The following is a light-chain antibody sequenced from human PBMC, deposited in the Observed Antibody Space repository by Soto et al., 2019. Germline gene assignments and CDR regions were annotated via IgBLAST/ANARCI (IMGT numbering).Light chain of an antibody. CDR3: QYYNNGPPTYT. CDR2: DAS. V-gene: IGKV1-33*01. J-gene: IGKJ2*01. Sequence: DIQMTQSPSSLSASVGDRVTITCQASQDISNYLNWYQQKPGKAPKLLIYDASHLQTGAPSRFSGGGSGTVFTFTISSLQPEDLGTYYCQYYNNGPPTYTFGQGTKVDIK. CDR1: QDISNY.